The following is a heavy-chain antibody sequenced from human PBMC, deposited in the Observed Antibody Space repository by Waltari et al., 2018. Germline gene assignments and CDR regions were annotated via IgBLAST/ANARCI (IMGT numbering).Heavy chain of an antibody. CDR3: ARNTLWFRELLGISYFDY. D-gene: IGHD3-10*01. J-gene: IGHJ4*02. V-gene: IGHV4-38-2*01. CDR1: GYSISSGYY. Sequence: QVQLQESGPGLVKPSETLSLTCAVSGYSISSGYYWGWIRPPPGKGLEWIGSIYHSGSTYYNPSLKRRVTISVDTSKNQFSLKLSSVTAADTAVYYCARNTLWFRELLGISYFDYWGQGTLVTVSS. CDR2: IYHSGST.